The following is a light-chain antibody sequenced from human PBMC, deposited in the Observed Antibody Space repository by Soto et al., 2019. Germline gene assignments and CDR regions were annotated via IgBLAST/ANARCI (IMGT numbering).Light chain of an antibody. CDR3: QQFGAAPHT. CDR2: GAS. Sequence: EIVLTQSPGTLSLSPGESATISCRASQSVSGSHFVWYQQQTGQAPTLLMSGASNRATGIPDRFSGSGSGTDFTLTISRLEPEDFAVYYCQQFGAAPHTFGQGTKLEIK. CDR1: QSVSGSH. V-gene: IGKV3-20*01. J-gene: IGKJ2*01.